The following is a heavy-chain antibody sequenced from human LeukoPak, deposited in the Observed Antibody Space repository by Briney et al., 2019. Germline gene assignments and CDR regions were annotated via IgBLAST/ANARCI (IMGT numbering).Heavy chain of an antibody. D-gene: IGHD6-19*01. CDR2: ISYDGSNK. CDR3: ARDASIAVAGEYYFDY. J-gene: IGHJ4*02. Sequence: PGGSLRLSCAASGFTFSSYAMHWVRQAPGKGLEWVAVISYDGSNKYYADSVKGRFTISRDNSKNTLYLQMNSLRAEDTAVYYCARDASIAVAGEYYFDYWGQGTLVTVSS. V-gene: IGHV3-30-3*01. CDR1: GFTFSSYA.